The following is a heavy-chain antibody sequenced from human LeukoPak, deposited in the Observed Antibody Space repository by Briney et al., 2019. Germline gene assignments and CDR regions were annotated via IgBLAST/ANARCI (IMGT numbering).Heavy chain of an antibody. CDR2: MNPNSGNT. D-gene: IGHD3-16*01. J-gene: IGHJ4*02. V-gene: IGHV1-8*01. Sequence: GASVKVSCKASGYTFTSYDINWVRQATGQGLEWMGWMNPNSGNTGYAQKFQGRVTMTRNTSISTAYMELSSLRPEDTAVYYCARNFGGNNYELGIGYWGQGTLVTVSS. CDR3: ARNFGGNNYELGIGY. CDR1: GYTFTSYD.